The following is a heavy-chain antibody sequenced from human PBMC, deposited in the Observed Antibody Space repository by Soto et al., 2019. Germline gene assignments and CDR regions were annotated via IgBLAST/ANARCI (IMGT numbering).Heavy chain of an antibody. D-gene: IGHD4-4*01. V-gene: IGHV4-30-4*01. CDR1: GGSISSGDYY. J-gene: IGHJ4*02. CDR2: IYYSGST. CDR3: ARASNPGDYFDY. Sequence: SETLSLTCTVSGGSISSGDYYWSWIRQPPGKGLEWIGYIYYSGSTYYNPSLKSRVTIPVDTSKNQFSLKLSSVTAADTAVYYCARASNPGDYFDYWGQGTLVTVSS.